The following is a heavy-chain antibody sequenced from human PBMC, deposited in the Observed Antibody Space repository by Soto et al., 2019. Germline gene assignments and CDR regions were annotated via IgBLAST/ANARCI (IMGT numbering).Heavy chain of an antibody. J-gene: IGHJ4*02. D-gene: IGHD3-10*01. Sequence: GGSLRLSCASSGFSFSSYAMSWVRQAPGRGLEWVSGIGASGGSTYYTDSVKGRFTIARDSSKNTVYLQMNILRAEDTAVYFCAKDLGFSAPTAFDYWGLGTQVTVSS. CDR2: IGASGGST. CDR3: AKDLGFSAPTAFDY. V-gene: IGHV3-23*01. CDR1: GFSFSSYA.